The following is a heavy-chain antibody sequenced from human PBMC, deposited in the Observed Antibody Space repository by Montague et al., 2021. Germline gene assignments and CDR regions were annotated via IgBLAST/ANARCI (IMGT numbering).Heavy chain of an antibody. J-gene: IGHJ4*02. CDR2: ITYTGNT. D-gene: IGHD2-8*01. V-gene: IGHV4-39*01. Sequence: SETLSLTCIVSGGSISSSNYHWGWIRQPPGKGLEWIGSITYTGNTYYNPSIKSRVTMSVDTSRNQFSLKLTSVTAADTAVYYCARLDIVLIYLLFDYWGQGTLVTVSS. CDR1: GGSISSSNYH. CDR3: ARLDIVLIYLLFDY.